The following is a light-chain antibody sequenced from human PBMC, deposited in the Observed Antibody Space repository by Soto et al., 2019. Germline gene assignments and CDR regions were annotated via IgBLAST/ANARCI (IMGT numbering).Light chain of an antibody. CDR2: DAF. CDR1: QSISNS. J-gene: IGKJ1*01. CDR3: QQYNNWPRT. V-gene: IGKV3-11*01. Sequence: DIVLTQSPATLSLSPGERATLSCRASQSISNSLAWYQQKPGQAPRLIINDAFNRATGIPARFSGGGSGTEFTLTISSLQSEDFAVYYCQQYNNWPRTFGQGTKVDIK.